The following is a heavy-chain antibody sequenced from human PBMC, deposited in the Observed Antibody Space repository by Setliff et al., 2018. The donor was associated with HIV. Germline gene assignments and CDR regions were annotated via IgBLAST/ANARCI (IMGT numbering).Heavy chain of an antibody. V-gene: IGHV3-30*02. CDR2: IRYDGSEK. D-gene: IGHD3-3*01. J-gene: IGHJ3*01. CDR3: ARDATYYNFWSGSYDAFDV. Sequence: QPGGSLRLSCPASGFTFSSYGMHWVRQAPGKGLEWVASIRYDGSEKYYIESVKGRFTISRDNSKKMLYLQMNSLRAEDTAVYYCARDATYYNFWSGSYDAFDVWGPGTMVTVSS. CDR1: GFTFSSYG.